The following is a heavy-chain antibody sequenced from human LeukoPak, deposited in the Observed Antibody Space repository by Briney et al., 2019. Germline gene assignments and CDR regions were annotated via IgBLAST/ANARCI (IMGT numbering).Heavy chain of an antibody. CDR3: ATYNRDGYNFAFQH. CDR2: IYYGGST. V-gene: IGHV4-31*03. D-gene: IGHD5-24*01. Sequence: PSETLSLTCTVSGGSISSGGYYWSWIRQHPGQGLEWIGYIYYGGSTYYNPSLKSRVGILLDTSKNQFSLKLSSVTAADTAVYYCATYNRDGYNFAFQHWGQGTLVTVSS. CDR1: GGSISSGGYY. J-gene: IGHJ1*01.